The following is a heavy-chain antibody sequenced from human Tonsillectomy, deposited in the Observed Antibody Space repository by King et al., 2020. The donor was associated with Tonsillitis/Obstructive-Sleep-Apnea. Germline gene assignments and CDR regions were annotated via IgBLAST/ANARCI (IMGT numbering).Heavy chain of an antibody. V-gene: IGHV3-23*04. CDR1: GFTFSTYA. J-gene: IGHJ4*02. CDR2: IGGSGGST. CDR3: AKHGGGATRPSWNFDY. Sequence: VQLVESGGGLVQPGGSLRLSCAASGFTFSTYAMSWVRQAPGKGLEWVSSIGGSGGSTNYADSVKGRFTISRDDSKNTLGLQMNSLRAEDTAVYYVAKHGGGATRPSWNFDYWGQGTLVTVSS. D-gene: IGHD3-16*01.